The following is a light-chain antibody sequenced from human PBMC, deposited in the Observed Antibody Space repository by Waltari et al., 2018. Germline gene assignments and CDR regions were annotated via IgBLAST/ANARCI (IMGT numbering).Light chain of an antibody. V-gene: IGKV3-11*01. Sequence: EVVLTQSPATLSLSPGERATLSCRASQSVNDYLAWYQQKPGQAPRLLMYDASNRATCIPARFSGSGSGTDFTLTISSLESEDFAVYYCQQRSNWPLTFGGGTKVEIK. J-gene: IGKJ4*01. CDR1: QSVNDY. CDR2: DAS. CDR3: QQRSNWPLT.